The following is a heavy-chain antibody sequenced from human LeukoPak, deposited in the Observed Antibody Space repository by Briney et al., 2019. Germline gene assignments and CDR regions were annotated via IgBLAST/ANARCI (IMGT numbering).Heavy chain of an antibody. CDR3: AREWELQDAFDI. D-gene: IGHD1-26*01. CDR1: GVIVSSNY. V-gene: IGHV3-53*01. CDR2: IYSDGKT. J-gene: IGHJ3*02. Sequence: GGSLRLSCAASGVIVSSNYMTWIRQAPGKGQEWVSVIYSDGKTYYADSVKGRFTISRDNSKNTLYLQMNSLRAEDTAVYYCAREWELQDAFDIWGQGTMVTVSS.